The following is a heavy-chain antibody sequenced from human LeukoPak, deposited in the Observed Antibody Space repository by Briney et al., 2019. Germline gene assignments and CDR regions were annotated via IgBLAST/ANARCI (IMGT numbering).Heavy chain of an antibody. Sequence: PGGSLRLSCAASGFIFNNYAMHWVRQAPGKGLEWVAFIRYDERNKYYSDSVKGRFTISRDNSKNTLYLQMNSLRAEDTAVYYCAKEGFGSGEGYWGQGTLVTVSS. J-gene: IGHJ4*02. CDR2: IRYDERNK. CDR3: AKEGFGSGEGY. CDR1: GFIFNNYA. V-gene: IGHV3-30*02. D-gene: IGHD3-10*01.